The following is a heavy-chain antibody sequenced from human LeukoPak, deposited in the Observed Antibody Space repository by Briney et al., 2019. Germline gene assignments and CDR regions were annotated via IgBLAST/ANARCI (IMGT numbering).Heavy chain of an antibody. D-gene: IGHD1-26*01. CDR2: IRYDGSNK. J-gene: IGHJ3*02. CDR3: AVKGRDADAFDI. CDR1: GFTFSGSG. V-gene: IGHV3-30*02. Sequence: GGSLRLSCVASGFTFSGSGIQWVRQASGKGLEWVAFIRYDGSNKYYADSVKGRFTISRDNSKNTLYLQMNSLRAEDTAVYYCAVKGRDADAFDIWGQGTMVTVSS.